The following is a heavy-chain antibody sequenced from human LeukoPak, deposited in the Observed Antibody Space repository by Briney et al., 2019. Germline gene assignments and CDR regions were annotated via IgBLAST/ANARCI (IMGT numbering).Heavy chain of an antibody. CDR3: ARSRAFNSGAFDP. CDR2: IYYSGSI. D-gene: IGHD1-26*01. CDR1: GGSVSNYY. V-gene: IGHV4-59*02. J-gene: IGHJ5*02. Sequence: SETLSLTCTVSGGSVSNYYLNWIRQPPGKGLEWIGCIYYSGSINYNPSLKSRVTISVDTSKNQFSLKLTSVTAADAAVYYCARSRAFNSGAFDPWGQGSLVTVSS.